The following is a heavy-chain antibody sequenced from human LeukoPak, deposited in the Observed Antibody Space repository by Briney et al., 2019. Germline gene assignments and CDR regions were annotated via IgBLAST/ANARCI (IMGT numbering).Heavy chain of an antibody. CDR3: AAGPDCSSTSCLFEF. Sequence: ASVKVSCKVSGYMFTELPIHWVRQTPAKGLEWMGGLDPADGEPVYAQNFKDRLTMTEDTSTETAYMNLRSLGSEDTAVYYCAAGPDCSSTSCLFEFWGQGTLVTVSS. CDR1: GYMFTELP. V-gene: IGHV1-24*01. J-gene: IGHJ4*02. CDR2: LDPADGEP. D-gene: IGHD2-2*01.